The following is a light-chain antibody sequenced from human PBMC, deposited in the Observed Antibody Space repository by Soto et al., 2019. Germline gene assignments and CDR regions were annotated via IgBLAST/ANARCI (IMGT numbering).Light chain of an antibody. CDR2: DVT. Sequence: QSALTQPRSVSGSPGQSVTISCTGTSGDVGAYDRVSWYQHHPTKAPKLIIYDVTNRPSGVPYRFSGSKSGSTASLTISGLQAEDEADYYCFSYTGTYTVVFGGGTKLTVL. CDR3: FSYTGTYTVV. CDR1: SGDVGAYDR. J-gene: IGLJ3*02. V-gene: IGLV2-11*01.